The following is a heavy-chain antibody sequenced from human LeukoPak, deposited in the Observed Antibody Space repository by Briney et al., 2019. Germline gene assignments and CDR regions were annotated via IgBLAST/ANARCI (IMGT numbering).Heavy chain of an antibody. CDR2: IIPIFGTA. Sequence: SVKVSCKASGGTFSSYAISWVRQAPGQGLEWMGGIIPIFGTANYAQKFQGRVTITTDESTSTAYMELSSLRSEDTAVYHCARNTRYGDYFDSGAREPWSPSPQ. J-gene: IGHJ4*02. CDR1: GGTFSSYA. D-gene: IGHD4-17*01. V-gene: IGHV1-69*05. CDR3: ARNTRYGDYFDS.